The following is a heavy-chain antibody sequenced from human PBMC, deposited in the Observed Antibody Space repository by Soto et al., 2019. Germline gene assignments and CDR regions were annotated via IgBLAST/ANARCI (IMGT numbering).Heavy chain of an antibody. CDR3: ARAGGTTVTGLWHFDS. CDR2: IWYDGTQK. J-gene: IGHJ4*02. CDR1: GFTFNTYS. Sequence: VHLEESGGGLVQPGGSLRLSCEASGFTFNTYSMHWVRQPPGKGLEWLAAIWYDGTQKYYADSVKGRFIISRDNSKKTLYLEMNSLRAEDTAVYYCARAGGTTVTGLWHFDSWGQGTLVTVSS. V-gene: IGHV3-33*01. D-gene: IGHD4-17*01.